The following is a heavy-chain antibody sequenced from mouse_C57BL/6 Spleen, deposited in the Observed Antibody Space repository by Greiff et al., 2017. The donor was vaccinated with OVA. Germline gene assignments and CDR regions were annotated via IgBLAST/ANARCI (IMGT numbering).Heavy chain of an antibody. D-gene: IGHD2-1*01. V-gene: IGHV3-8*01. CDR1: GYSITSDY. Sequence: EVKLQESGPGLAKPSQTLSLTCSVTGYSITSDYWNWIRKFPGTKLEYMGYISYSGSTYYNPSLKSRISITRDTSKNQYYLQLKSVNTDDTATYYCARYSYGNPFDYWGQGTTLTVSS. J-gene: IGHJ2*01. CDR3: ARYSYGNPFDY. CDR2: ISYSGST.